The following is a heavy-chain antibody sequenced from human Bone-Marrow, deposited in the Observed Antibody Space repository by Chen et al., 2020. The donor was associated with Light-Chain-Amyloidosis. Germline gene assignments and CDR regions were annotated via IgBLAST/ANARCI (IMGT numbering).Heavy chain of an antibody. CDR3: VRSRYSTGHFEV. Sequence: QVQLQLSGPGLVKPSETLSLKCSVSGDSITSSTDYWGWIRQPPGKGLEYIASIYSSGSSYYKPSLKSRVTISVATSKNQFSLRLTPATAADTAVYYCVRSRYSTGHFEVWGQGSLVTVSS. J-gene: IGHJ1*01. D-gene: IGHD3-16*02. CDR2: IYSSGSS. V-gene: IGHV4-39*07. CDR1: GDSITSSTDY.